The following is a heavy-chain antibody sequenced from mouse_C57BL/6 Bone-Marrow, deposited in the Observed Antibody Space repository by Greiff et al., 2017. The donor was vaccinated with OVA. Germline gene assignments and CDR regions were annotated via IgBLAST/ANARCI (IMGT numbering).Heavy chain of an antibody. CDR1: GEACTGYV. D-gene: IGHD2-3*01. CDR2: ILPGSGST. J-gene: IGHJ1*03. Sequence: QVQLKQSGAELMKPGASVKISGLGWGEACTGYVIEWVKQRPGHGLEWIGEILPGSGSTNYNEKFKGKATFTADTSSNTAYMQLSSLTTEDSAIYYCARENDVKGYFDVWGTGTTVTVSS. CDR3: ARENDVKGYFDV. V-gene: IGHV1-9*01.